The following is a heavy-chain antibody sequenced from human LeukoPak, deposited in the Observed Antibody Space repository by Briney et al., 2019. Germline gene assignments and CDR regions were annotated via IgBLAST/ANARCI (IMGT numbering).Heavy chain of an antibody. CDR2: ISAYNGNT. CDR3: ALFKGYDILTGYPRDYYYGMDV. Sequence: ASVKVSCKASGYTFTSYGISWVRQAPGQGLEWMGWISAYNGNTNYAQKLQGRVTMTTDTSTSTAYMELRSLRSDDTAVYYCALFKGYDILTGYPRDYYYGMDVWGQGTTVTVSS. D-gene: IGHD3-9*01. J-gene: IGHJ6*02. CDR1: GYTFTSYG. V-gene: IGHV1-18*01.